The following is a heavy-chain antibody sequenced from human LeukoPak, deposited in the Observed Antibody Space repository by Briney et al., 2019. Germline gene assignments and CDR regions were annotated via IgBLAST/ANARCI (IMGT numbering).Heavy chain of an antibody. J-gene: IGHJ4*01. Sequence: SGPTLVKSTQTLTLTCTFSGFSLSTSGVGVGWIRQPPGKALEWLALIFWDDDKRYSPSLMSRLTISKDTSKNQVVLTMTNMDPVDTATFYCAYGTGRTFDYWGHGTPVTVSS. D-gene: IGHD1-26*01. V-gene: IGHV2-5*02. CDR1: GFSLSTSGVG. CDR2: IFWDDDK. CDR3: AYGTGRTFDY.